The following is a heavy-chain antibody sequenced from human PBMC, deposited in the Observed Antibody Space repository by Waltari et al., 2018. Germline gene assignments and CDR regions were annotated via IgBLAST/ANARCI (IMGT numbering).Heavy chain of an antibody. CDR1: GFTFSSYG. V-gene: IGHV3-30*18. CDR3: AKKNSFDY. Sequence: QVQLVESGGGVVQPGRSLRLSCAASGFTFSSYGMHWVRQAPGKGLECVAVISYDGSNKYYADSVKGRFTISRDNSKTTLYLQMNSLRAEDTAVYYCAKKNSFDYWGQGTLVTVSS. J-gene: IGHJ4*02. CDR2: ISYDGSNK.